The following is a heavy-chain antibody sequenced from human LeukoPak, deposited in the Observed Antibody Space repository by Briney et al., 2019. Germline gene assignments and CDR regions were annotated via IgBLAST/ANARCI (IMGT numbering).Heavy chain of an antibody. CDR3: ARTYGAGIYRHFDL. Sequence: GGSLRLSCAASGFIFSTYDMHWVRHVTGKGLEWVSGMGSAGDAFYPDSVKGRFTISRENAENSLYLQMHSLRAGDTAVYFCARTYGAGIYRHFDLWGRGTLVTVSS. J-gene: IGHJ2*01. CDR2: MGSAGDA. V-gene: IGHV3-13*01. CDR1: GFIFSTYD. D-gene: IGHD3-10*01.